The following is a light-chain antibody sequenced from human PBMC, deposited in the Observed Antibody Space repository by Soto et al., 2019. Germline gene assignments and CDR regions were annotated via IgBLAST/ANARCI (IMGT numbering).Light chain of an antibody. J-gene: IGKJ5*01. Sequence: EIVLTQYPGTLSLSPGEESTLSCMAIQSVDSNYLAWYQQKPGQTPRLIIYGASGRADGIPHRFSGSGFGTDFTLTISKVEPEDFAVYYCQQYGTPRSVTVGQGTRLEIK. V-gene: IGKV3-20*01. CDR3: QQYGTPRSVT. CDR2: GAS. CDR1: QSVDSNY.